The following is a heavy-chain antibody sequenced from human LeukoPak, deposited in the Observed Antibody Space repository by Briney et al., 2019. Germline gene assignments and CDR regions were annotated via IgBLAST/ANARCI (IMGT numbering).Heavy chain of an antibody. D-gene: IGHD5-12*01. Sequence: ASVKVSCKASGYTFTGYAIHWVRQAPGQGLEWMGWINPEKRDTGYAHKFQGRFTMTSDTSISTAYMELSSLRSDDTAVYYCAKKVRGPSHPLDFWGQGTLVTVSS. CDR1: GYTFTGYA. V-gene: IGHV1-2*02. CDR3: AKKVRGPSHPLDF. J-gene: IGHJ4*02. CDR2: INPEKRDT.